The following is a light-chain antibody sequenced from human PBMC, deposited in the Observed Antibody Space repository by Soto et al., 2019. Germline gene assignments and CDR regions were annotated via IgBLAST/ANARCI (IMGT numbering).Light chain of an antibody. CDR1: QSVSNY. J-gene: IGKJ3*01. CDR2: DAS. V-gene: IGKV3-11*01. Sequence: EIVLTQTPVTLSLSPGERATLSCRASQSVSNYLGWYQQKPGQAPRLLIYDASTRATGIPARFSGSGSGTDFTLTISSLEPEDCAVYFWQQRRTWPFTFGPGTTVDIK. CDR3: QQRRTWPFT.